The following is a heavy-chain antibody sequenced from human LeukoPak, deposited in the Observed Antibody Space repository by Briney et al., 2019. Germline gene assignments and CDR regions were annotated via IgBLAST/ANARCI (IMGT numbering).Heavy chain of an antibody. J-gene: IGHJ4*02. Sequence: GGSLRLSCAASGFTFSSYGMHWVRQAPGKGLEWVAVISYDGSNKYYADSVKGRFTISRDNSKNTLYLQMNSLRAEDTAVYCCAKDPAHYYDSSGYYPYWGQGTLVTVSS. D-gene: IGHD3-22*01. CDR2: ISYDGSNK. CDR1: GFTFSSYG. V-gene: IGHV3-30*18. CDR3: AKDPAHYYDSSGYYPY.